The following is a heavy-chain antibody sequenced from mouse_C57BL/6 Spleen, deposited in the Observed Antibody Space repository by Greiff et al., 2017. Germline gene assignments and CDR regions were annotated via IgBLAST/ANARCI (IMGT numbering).Heavy chain of an antibody. CDR3: ARSEGYYGSSYLDY. J-gene: IGHJ2*01. D-gene: IGHD1-1*01. Sequence: VQLQQSGPELVKPGASVKISCKASGYTFTDYYMNWVKQSHGKSLEWIGDINPNNGGTSYNQKFKGKATLTVDKSSSTAYMELRSLTSEDSAVYYCARSEGYYGSSYLDYWGQGTTLTVSS. V-gene: IGHV1-26*01. CDR2: INPNNGGT. CDR1: GYTFTDYY.